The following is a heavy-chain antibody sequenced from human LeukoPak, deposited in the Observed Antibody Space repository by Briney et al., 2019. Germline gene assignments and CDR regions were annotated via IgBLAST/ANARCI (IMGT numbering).Heavy chain of an antibody. CDR1: GFTFGLYT. CDR2: ITCTGAYI. CDR3: ARVATGATTSNYFYYYMDV. V-gene: IGHV3-21*01. Sequence: GGSLRLSCDASGFTFGLYTITWVRQAPGKGLEWVSSITCTGAYINYADSVKGRFTISRDNAKNSLYLQMDSLRAEDTAVYYCARVATGATTSNYFYYYMDVWGRGTTVTVSS. D-gene: IGHD1-26*01. J-gene: IGHJ6*03.